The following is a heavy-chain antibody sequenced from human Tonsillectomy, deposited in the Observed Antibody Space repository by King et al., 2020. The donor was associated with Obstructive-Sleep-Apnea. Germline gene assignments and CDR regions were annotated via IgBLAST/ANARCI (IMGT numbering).Heavy chain of an antibody. CDR3: AREIWFGELFTNYYYYGMDV. CDR1: GFTFSSYS. V-gene: IGHV3-21*01. D-gene: IGHD3-10*01. J-gene: IGHJ6*02. CDR2: ISSSSSYI. Sequence: VQLVESGGGLVKPGGSLRLSCAASGFTFSSYSMNWVRQAPGKGLEWVSSISSSSSYIYYADSVKGRFTISRDNAKNSLYLQMNSLRAEDTAVYYCAREIWFGELFTNYYYYGMDVCGQGTTVTVSS.